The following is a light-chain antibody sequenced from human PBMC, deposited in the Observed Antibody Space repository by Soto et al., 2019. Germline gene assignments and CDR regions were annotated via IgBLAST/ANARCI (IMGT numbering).Light chain of an antibody. V-gene: IGKV3-15*01. CDR2: GAS. Sequence: EIVMTQSPATLSVSPGERATLSCRASQSVSSNLAWYQQKPGQAPRLLISGASTRATGIPARFSGGGSGTEFTLTISSLQSEDLAVYYCQQYNDWPYTFGQGTKLEIK. CDR3: QQYNDWPYT. CDR1: QSVSSN. J-gene: IGKJ2*01.